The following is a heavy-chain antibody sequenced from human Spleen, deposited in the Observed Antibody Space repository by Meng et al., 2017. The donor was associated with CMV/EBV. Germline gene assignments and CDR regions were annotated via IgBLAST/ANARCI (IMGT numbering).Heavy chain of an antibody. CDR2: INPNSGGT. D-gene: IGHD4-23*01. V-gene: IGHV1-2*02. CDR1: GYTFTDYY. CDR3: ARDRAYGANIIFVDY. J-gene: IGHJ4*02. Sequence: ASVKVSCKASGYTFTDYYMHWVRQAPGQGLEWMGWINPNSGGTNYAQKFQGRVTMTRDTSISTAYMELSRLKSDDTAMYYCARDRAYGANIIFVDYWGQGMLVTVSS.